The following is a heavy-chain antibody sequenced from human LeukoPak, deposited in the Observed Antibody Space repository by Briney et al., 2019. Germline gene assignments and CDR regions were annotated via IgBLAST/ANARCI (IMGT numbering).Heavy chain of an antibody. D-gene: IGHD3-22*01. Sequence: ASVKVSCKASGYTFTGYYMHWVRQAPGQGLEWMGWINPNSGGTNYAQKFQGRVTMTRDTSISTAYMELSGLRSDDTAVYYCARGTFTTPKNWFDPWAREPWSPSPQ. V-gene: IGHV1-2*02. CDR2: INPNSGGT. J-gene: IGHJ5*02. CDR3: ARGTFTTPKNWFDP. CDR1: GYTFTGYY.